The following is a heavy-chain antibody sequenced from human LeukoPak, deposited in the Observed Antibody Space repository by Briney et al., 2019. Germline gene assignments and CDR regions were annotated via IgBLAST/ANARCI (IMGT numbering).Heavy chain of an antibody. CDR1: GGSFSGYY. D-gene: IGHD3-10*01. Sequence: SETLSLTCAVYGGSFSGYYWSWIRQPPGKGLEWIGEINHSGSTNYNPSLKSRVTISVDTSKNQFSLKLSSVTAADTAVYYCARGRRYYYGSVPFDYWGQGTLVTVSS. CDR3: ARGRRYYYGSVPFDY. CDR2: INHSGST. J-gene: IGHJ4*02. V-gene: IGHV4-34*01.